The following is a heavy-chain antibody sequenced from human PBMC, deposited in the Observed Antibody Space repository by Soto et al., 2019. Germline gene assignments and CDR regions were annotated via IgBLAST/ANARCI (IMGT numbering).Heavy chain of an antibody. J-gene: IGHJ4*02. V-gene: IGHV4-61*01. D-gene: IGHD3-10*01. CDR2: IYYSGST. Sequence: SETLSLTCTVSGGSVSSGSYYWSWIRQPPGKGLEWIGYIYYSGSTNYNPSLKSRVTISVDTSKNQFSLKLSSVTAADTAVYYCARAKGLWFGESPKYYFDYWGQGTLVTVSS. CDR1: GGSVSSGSYY. CDR3: ARAKGLWFGESPKYYFDY.